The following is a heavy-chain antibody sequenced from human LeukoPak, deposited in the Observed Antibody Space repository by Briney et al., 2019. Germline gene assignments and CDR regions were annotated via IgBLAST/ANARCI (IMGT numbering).Heavy chain of an antibody. CDR1: GGSISSPSYY. J-gene: IGHJ5*02. D-gene: IGHD3-10*01. V-gene: IGHV4-39*01. CDR3: AGHPFARVGGFADGFAP. CDR2: IYNNGNS. Sequence: PSETLSLTCSVPGGSISSPSYYWGWIRQTPGKGLEWLASIYNNGNSFYNPSLKSRVTISVDMSNNQFSLKLTSVTAADKAVSYVAGHPFARVGGFADGFAPGAKGTLV.